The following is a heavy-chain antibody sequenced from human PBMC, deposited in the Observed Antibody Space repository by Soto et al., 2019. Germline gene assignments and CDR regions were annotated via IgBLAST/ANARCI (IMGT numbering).Heavy chain of an antibody. CDR2: VYSNWST. Sequence: QVQLRESGPGLVRPSETLSLTCNVSGVSFSGHHWSWIRQAPGKGLEWVGYVYSNWSTTYNPSLESRVTMSLDMSKSQFSLQLTSVTASDTAVYYCARFGAAAEQDDNWGQGTLVTVSS. J-gene: IGHJ4*02. CDR3: ARFGAAAEQDDN. V-gene: IGHV4-59*11. D-gene: IGHD6-13*01. CDR1: GVSFSGHH.